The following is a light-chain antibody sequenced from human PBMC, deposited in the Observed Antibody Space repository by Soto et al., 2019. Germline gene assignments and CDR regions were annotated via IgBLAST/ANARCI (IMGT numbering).Light chain of an antibody. Sequence: DIQMTQSPSTLSASVGDRVTITCRASQSISSWLAWYQQKPGKAPKLLIYKASSLESGGPSRFSGSGSGTEFTLTISSLQPDDFASYYCQQYNSYSMNTFGQGTKLEIK. CDR3: QQYNSYSMNT. CDR1: QSISSW. V-gene: IGKV1-5*03. CDR2: KAS. J-gene: IGKJ2*01.